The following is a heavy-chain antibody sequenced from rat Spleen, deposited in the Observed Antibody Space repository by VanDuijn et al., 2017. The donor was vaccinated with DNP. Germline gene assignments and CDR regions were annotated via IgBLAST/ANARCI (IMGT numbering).Heavy chain of an antibody. CDR2: ISTSGSRT. D-gene: IGHD5-1*01. CDR3: TRAGRPTDWFAY. Sequence: EVQLVESGGGLVQPGRSLKLSCAASGFTFSNYYMAWVRQAPKKGLEWVATISTSGSRTYYPDSVKGRFTISRDNAKSTLYLQMNSLRSEDTATYYCTRAGRPTDWFAYWGQGTLVTVSS. CDR1: GFTFSNYY. J-gene: IGHJ3*01. V-gene: IGHV5-27*01.